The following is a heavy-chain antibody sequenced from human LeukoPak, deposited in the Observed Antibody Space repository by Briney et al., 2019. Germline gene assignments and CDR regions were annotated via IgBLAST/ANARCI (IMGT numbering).Heavy chain of an antibody. Sequence: PSETLSLTCTVSGGFISSYYWSWIRQPPGKGLEWIGYIYTSGSTNYNPSLKSRVTISVDTSKNQFSLKLSSVTAADTAVYYCARVAAYYYYMDVWGKGTTVTVSS. CDR2: IYTSGST. J-gene: IGHJ6*03. V-gene: IGHV4-4*09. CDR3: ARVAAYYYYMDV. D-gene: IGHD6-19*01. CDR1: GGFISSYY.